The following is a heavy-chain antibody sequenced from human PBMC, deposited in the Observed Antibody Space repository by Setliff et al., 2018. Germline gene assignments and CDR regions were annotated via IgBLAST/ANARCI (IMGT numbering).Heavy chain of an antibody. CDR3: ARGRPYSNINWYFDL. V-gene: IGHV3-21*04. J-gene: IGHJ2*01. Sequence: TGGSLRLSCAASTFTLGTYSMHWVRQAPGKGLAWVSSISPYSDYIYYADSVKGRFTISRDNAKNSLYLQMNSLRAEDTALYYCARGRPYSNINWYFDLWGRGTLVTVSS. CDR2: ISPYSDYI. D-gene: IGHD6-13*01. CDR1: TFTLGTYS.